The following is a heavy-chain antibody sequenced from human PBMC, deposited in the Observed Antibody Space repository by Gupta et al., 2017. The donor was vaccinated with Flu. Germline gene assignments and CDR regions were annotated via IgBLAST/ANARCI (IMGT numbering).Heavy chain of an antibody. CDR2: INHSGST. V-gene: IGHV4-34*01. CDR1: GGSFSGYY. CDR3: GRGSPPSVVPAARGEGIDAFDI. D-gene: IGHD2-2*01. J-gene: IGHJ3*02. Sequence: QVQLQQWGAGLLKPSETLSLTCAVYGGSFSGYYWSWIRQPPGKGLEWIGEINHSGSTNYNPSLKSRVTRAVDTSKNQFSLKLSSETAADTAVYYCGRGSPPSVVPAARGEGIDAFDIGSQGTMVTVCS.